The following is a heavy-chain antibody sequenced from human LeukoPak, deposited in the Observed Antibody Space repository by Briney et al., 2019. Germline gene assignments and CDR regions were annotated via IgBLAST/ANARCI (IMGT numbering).Heavy chain of an antibody. J-gene: IGHJ4*02. CDR2: IYYSGST. CDR1: GGSISSYY. D-gene: IGHD2-21*01. CDR3: ARVMEAPRYGGITP. Sequence: SETLSLTCTVSGGSISSYYWSWIRQPPGKGLEWIGYIYYSGSTNYKPSLKSRVTISVDTSKNQFSLKLSSVTAADTAVYYCARVMEAPRYGGITPWGQGTLVTVSS. V-gene: IGHV4-59*08.